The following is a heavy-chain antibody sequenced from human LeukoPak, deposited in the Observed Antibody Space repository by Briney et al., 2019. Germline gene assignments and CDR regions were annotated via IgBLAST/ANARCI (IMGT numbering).Heavy chain of an antibody. D-gene: IGHD3-22*01. V-gene: IGHV3-21*01. Sequence: GGSLRLSCAASGLTFSTYSMNWVRQAPGKGLEWVSFINSNGNYIFDADSLKGRFTISRDNAKNSLYLQMNSLRAEDTAVYYCARRSNSSGHAFDIWGQGTMVTVSS. J-gene: IGHJ3*02. CDR2: INSNGNYI. CDR3: ARRSNSSGHAFDI. CDR1: GLTFSTYS.